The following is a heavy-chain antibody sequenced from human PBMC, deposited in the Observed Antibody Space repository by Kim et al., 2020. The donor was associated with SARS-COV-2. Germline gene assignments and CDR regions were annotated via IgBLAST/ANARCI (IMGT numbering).Heavy chain of an antibody. V-gene: IGHV4-39*01. Sequence: YYNPSLKGRVTISVDTSKSQFSLKLSSVTAADTAVYYCARYTVTTPWFDPWGQGTLVTVSS. J-gene: IGHJ5*02. D-gene: IGHD4-17*01. CDR3: ARYTVTTPWFDP.